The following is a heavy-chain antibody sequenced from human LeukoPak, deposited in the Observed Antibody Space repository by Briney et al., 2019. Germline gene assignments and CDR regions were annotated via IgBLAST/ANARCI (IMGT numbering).Heavy chain of an antibody. D-gene: IGHD3-9*01. CDR2: ISGSGGST. CDR3: AKGSLSGLYYFDY. J-gene: IGHJ4*02. V-gene: IGHV3-23*01. Sequence: QPGGSLRLSCAASGFTFSSYAMSCVRQAPGKGLEWVPTISGSGGSTNYADSVKGQFTISRDNSKNTLYLQMNSLRAEDTAVYYCAKGSLSGLYYFDYWGQGTLVTVSS. CDR1: GFTFSSYA.